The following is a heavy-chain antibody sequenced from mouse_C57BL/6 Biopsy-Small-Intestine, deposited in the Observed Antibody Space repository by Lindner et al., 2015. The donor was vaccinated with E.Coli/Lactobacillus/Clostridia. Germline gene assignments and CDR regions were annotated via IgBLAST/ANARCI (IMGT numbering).Heavy chain of an antibody. J-gene: IGHJ4*01. V-gene: IGHV10-1*01. CDR1: GFSFNTYA. Sequence: VQLQESGEGLVQPKGSLKLSCAASGFSFNTYAMNWVRQAPGKGLEWVARIRSKSNNYATYYADSVKDRFTISRDDSESTLYLQMNNLKTEDTAMYYCVRQFFSMDYWGQGTSVTVSS. CDR3: VRQFFSMDY. CDR2: IRSKSNNYAT.